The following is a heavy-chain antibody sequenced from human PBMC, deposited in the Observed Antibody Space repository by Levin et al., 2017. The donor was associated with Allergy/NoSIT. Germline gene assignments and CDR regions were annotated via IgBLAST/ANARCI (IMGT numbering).Heavy chain of an antibody. CDR1: GFTFSSYG. CDR2: IWYDGSNK. Sequence: GGSLRLSCAASGFTFSSYGMHWVRQAPGKGLEWVAVIWYDGSNKYYADSVKGRFTISRDNSKNTLYLQMNSLRAEDTAVYYCARRDYDFWSGPLYGMDVWGQGTTVTVSS. J-gene: IGHJ6*02. V-gene: IGHV3-33*01. D-gene: IGHD3-3*01. CDR3: ARRDYDFWSGPLYGMDV.